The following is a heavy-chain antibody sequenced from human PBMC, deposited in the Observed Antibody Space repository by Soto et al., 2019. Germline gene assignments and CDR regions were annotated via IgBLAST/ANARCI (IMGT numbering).Heavy chain of an antibody. CDR1: GFTVSSNY. CDR3: ATGARCSCYLV. CDR2: IYSGGST. V-gene: IGHV3-53*01. D-gene: IGHD2-15*01. J-gene: IGHJ4*02. Sequence: GGSLRLSCAASGFTVSSNYMSWVRQAPGKGLQWVSVIYSGGSTYYPDSVKGQFTISRANPKNRLQLQMNSLRSEDTAVYYCATGARCSCYLVWGQGTLVTVSS.